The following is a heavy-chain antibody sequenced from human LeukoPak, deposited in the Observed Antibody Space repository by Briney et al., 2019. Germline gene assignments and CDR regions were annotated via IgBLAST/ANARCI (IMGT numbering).Heavy chain of an antibody. Sequence: SETLSLTCTVSGGSISSSYWNWIRQPPGKGLEWIGYIYYTGSTNYNPSLKSRVTISVDTSENQFSLKLSSVTAADTAVYYCARAEFYYSMDVWGKGTTVTISS. CDR2: IYYTGST. V-gene: IGHV4-59*01. CDR3: ARAEFYYSMDV. J-gene: IGHJ6*03. D-gene: IGHD2/OR15-2a*01. CDR1: GGSISSSY.